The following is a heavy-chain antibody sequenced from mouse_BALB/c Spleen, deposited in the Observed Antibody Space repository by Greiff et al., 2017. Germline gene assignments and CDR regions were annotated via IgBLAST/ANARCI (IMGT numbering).Heavy chain of an antibody. D-gene: IGHD1-1*01. Sequence: VQLQQSGAELVKPGASVKMSCKASGYTFTSYWINWVKQRPGQGLEWIGRIAPGSGSTYYNEMFKGKATLTVDTSSSTAYIQLSSLSSEDSAVYFCASLATRYYAMDYWGQGTSVTVSS. J-gene: IGHJ4*01. V-gene: IGHV1-55*01. CDR1: GYTFTSYW. CDR3: ASLATRYYAMDY. CDR2: IAPGSGST.